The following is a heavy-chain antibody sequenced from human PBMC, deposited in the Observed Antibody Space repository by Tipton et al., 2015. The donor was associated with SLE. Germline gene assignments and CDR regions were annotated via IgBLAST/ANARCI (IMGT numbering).Heavy chain of an antibody. CDR1: GGSFSGYY. CDR3: AGTFRGEDY. V-gene: IGHV4-34*01. Sequence: TLSLTCAVYGGSFSGYYWSWIRQPPGKGLEWIGEINHSGSTNYNPSLKSRVTISVDTSKNQFSLKLSSVTAADTAVYYCAGTFRGEDYWGQGTLVTVSS. D-gene: IGHD3-16*01. J-gene: IGHJ4*02. CDR2: INHSGST.